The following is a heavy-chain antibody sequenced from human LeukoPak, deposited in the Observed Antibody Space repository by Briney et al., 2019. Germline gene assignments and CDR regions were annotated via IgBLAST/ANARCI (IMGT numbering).Heavy chain of an antibody. Sequence: GVSLRLSCAASGFTFSSYWMNWARQAPGKGLEWAASINHNGNVNYYVDSVKGRFTISRDNAKNSLYLQMSILRAEDTAVYFCARGGGLDVWGQGATVTVSS. CDR3: ARGGGLDV. CDR1: GFTFSSYW. CDR2: INHNGNVN. D-gene: IGHD3-16*01. J-gene: IGHJ6*02. V-gene: IGHV3-7*03.